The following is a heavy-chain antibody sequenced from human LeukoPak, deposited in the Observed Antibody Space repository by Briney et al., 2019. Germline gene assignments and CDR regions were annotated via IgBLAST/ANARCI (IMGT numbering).Heavy chain of an antibody. CDR1: GFTFSNAW. V-gene: IGHV3-74*01. CDR3: ARGGDGSNIYWYFDL. D-gene: IGHD5-24*01. CDR2: MNSDGSSS. J-gene: IGHJ2*01. Sequence: PGGSLRLSCAASGFTFSNAWMHWARQAPGKGLEWVSRMNSDGSSSSYADSVKGRFTISRDNAKSTLYLQMNSLRAEDTAVYYCARGGDGSNIYWYFDLWGRGTLVTVSS.